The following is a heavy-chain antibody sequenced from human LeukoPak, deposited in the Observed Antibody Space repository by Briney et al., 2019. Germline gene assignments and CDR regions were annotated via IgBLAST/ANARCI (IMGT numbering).Heavy chain of an antibody. V-gene: IGHV3-7*01. CDR3: ARDLAYSRLDY. D-gene: IGHD5-18*01. CDR1: GFTFSHFW. Sequence: TGGSLRLSCAASGFTFSHFWMSWVRQAPGKGLEWVASINPDGNKKYSADSVKGRFTISRDNAENSLYLQMNSLRVEDTAFYYCARDLAYSRLDYWGQGMLVTVSS. CDR2: INPDGNKK. J-gene: IGHJ4*02.